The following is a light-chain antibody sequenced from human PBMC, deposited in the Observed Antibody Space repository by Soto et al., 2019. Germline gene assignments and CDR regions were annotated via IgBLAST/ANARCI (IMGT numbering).Light chain of an antibody. CDR3: QQSYSTPDT. CDR1: QSISSY. Sequence: DIQMNQSPSSLSASVGDRVTITCRASQSISSYLNWYQQKPGKAPKLLIYAASSLQSGVPPRFSGSESGTDFTLTISSLQPEDFATYYCQQSYSTPDTFGQGTRLEIK. V-gene: IGKV1-39*01. CDR2: AAS. J-gene: IGKJ5*01.